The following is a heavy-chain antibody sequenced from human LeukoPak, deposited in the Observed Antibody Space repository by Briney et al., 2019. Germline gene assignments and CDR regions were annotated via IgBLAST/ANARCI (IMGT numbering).Heavy chain of an antibody. CDR2: IKTDGSNT. V-gene: IGHV3-74*01. CDR3: ARGVAGTGPDI. Sequence: PGGSLRLSCAASGFTFSNYWMHWVRQAPGKGLVWVSRIKTDGSNTDYADSVKGRFTISRDNAKNTMYLQMNSLTAEDSAVYYCARGVAGTGPDIWGLGTMVTVSA. CDR1: GFTFSNYW. D-gene: IGHD6-19*01. J-gene: IGHJ3*02.